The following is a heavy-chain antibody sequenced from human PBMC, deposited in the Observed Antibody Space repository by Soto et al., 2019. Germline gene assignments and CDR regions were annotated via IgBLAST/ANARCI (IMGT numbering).Heavy chain of an antibody. J-gene: IGHJ2*01. CDR3: AKDGPSEVGQQLAWYFDL. CDR2: MSNDGSNK. V-gene: IGHV3-30*18. CDR1: GFTFSSHG. Sequence: QAQLVESGGGVVQPGRSLRLSCAASGFTFSSHGMHWVRQAPGKGLEWVTVMSNDGSNKYYADSVKGRFTISRDNFKNTLYLQMNSLRAEDTAVYYCAKDGPSEVGQQLAWYFDLWGRGTLVIVSS. D-gene: IGHD6-13*01.